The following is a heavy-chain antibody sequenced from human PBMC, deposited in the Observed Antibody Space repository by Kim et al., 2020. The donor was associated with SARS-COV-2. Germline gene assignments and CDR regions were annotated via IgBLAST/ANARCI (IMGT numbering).Heavy chain of an antibody. V-gene: IGHV3-21*01. D-gene: IGHD4-17*01. J-gene: IGHJ4*02. CDR2: SYI. CDR3: ASLTTDDY. Sequence: SYIYYADSVKGRFTISRDNAKNSLYLQMTSLRAEDTAVYYCASLTTDDYWGQGTLVTVSS.